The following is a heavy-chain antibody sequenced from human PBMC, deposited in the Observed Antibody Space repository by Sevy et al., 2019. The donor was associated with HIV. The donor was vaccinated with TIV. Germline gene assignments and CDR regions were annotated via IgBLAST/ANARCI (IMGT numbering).Heavy chain of an antibody. Sequence: GGSLRLSCAASGFTFSSYSMNWVRQAPGKGLEWVSSISSSSNYIYYAHSVKGRFTSSRDNAKNSLYLQMNSLRAEDTAVYYCARDQREGDCSGGSCYSDAFDIWGQGTMVTVSS. CDR3: ARDQREGDCSGGSCYSDAFDI. CDR2: ISSSSNYI. D-gene: IGHD2-15*01. J-gene: IGHJ3*02. CDR1: GFTFSSYS. V-gene: IGHV3-21*01.